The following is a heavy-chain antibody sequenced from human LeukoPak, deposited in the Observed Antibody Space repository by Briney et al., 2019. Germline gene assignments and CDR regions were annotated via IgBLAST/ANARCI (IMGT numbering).Heavy chain of an antibody. J-gene: IGHJ4*02. CDR1: GYTFTGCY. Sequence: PGASVKVSCKASGYTFTGCYMHWVRQAPGQGLEWMSWVNPDSGGTHYAQKFQDRVTMTRDTSISTAYMELSSLRSDDTALYYCATGSSLDGSSGWPTHYYWGQGALVTVSS. CDR2: VNPDSGGT. V-gene: IGHV1-2*02. CDR3: ATGSSLDGSSGWPTHYY. D-gene: IGHD6-19*01.